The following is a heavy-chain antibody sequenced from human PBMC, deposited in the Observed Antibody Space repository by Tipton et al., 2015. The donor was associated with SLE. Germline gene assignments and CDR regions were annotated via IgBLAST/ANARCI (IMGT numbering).Heavy chain of an antibody. CDR1: GFTFSSYS. J-gene: IGHJ1*01. Sequence: SLRLSCAASGFTFSSYSMNWVRQAPGKGLEWVSSISSSSSYIYYADSVKGRFTISRDNAKNSLYLQMNSLRAEDTAVYYCARVDNSGYSGEYFQHWGQGTLVTVSS. D-gene: IGHD3-22*01. CDR2: ISSSSSYI. CDR3: ARVDNSGYSGEYFQH. V-gene: IGHV3-21*01.